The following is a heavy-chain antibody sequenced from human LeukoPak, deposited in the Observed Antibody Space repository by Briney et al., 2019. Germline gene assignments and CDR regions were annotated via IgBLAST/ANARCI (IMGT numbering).Heavy chain of an antibody. D-gene: IGHD3-22*01. J-gene: IGHJ4*02. CDR1: GYTFTSYY. V-gene: IGHV1-46*01. CDR2: INPSGGST. Sequence: GASVKVSCKASGYTFTSYYMHWVRQAPGQGLEWMGIINPSGGSTSYAQKFQGRVTMTRDTSASTAYMELSSLRSEDMAVYYCARGESHYYDSSGYFDYWGQGTLVTVSS. CDR3: ARGESHYYDSSGYFDY.